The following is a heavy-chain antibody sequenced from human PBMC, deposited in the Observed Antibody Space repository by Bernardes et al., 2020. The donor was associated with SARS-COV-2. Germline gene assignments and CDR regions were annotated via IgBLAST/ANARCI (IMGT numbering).Heavy chain of an antibody. J-gene: IGHJ4*02. Sequence: GGSLRLSCAASGFTFSSYAMSWVRQAPVKGLEWVSAISGSGGSTYYADSVKGRFTIPRDNSKNTLYLQMNSLRAEDTAVYYCAKDFWTNWGFFDYWGQGTLVTVSP. V-gene: IGHV3-23*01. CDR3: AKDFWTNWGFFDY. CDR1: GFTFSSYA. CDR2: ISGSGGST. D-gene: IGHD7-27*01.